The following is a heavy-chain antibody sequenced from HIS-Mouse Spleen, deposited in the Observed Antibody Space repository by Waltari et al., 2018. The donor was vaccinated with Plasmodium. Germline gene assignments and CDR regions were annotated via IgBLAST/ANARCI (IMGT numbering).Heavy chain of an antibody. Sequence: VKPSETLSLTCTVSGGSISSYYWSWIRQPPGKGLEWIAYIYYSGSTNYNPSLKSRVTISVDTSKNQFSLKLSSVTAADTAVFYCARGGYSSSSYYFDYWGQETLVTVSS. D-gene: IGHD6-6*01. CDR1: GGSISSYY. CDR3: ARGGYSSSSYYFDY. V-gene: IGHV4-59*01. J-gene: IGHJ4*02. CDR2: IYYSGST.